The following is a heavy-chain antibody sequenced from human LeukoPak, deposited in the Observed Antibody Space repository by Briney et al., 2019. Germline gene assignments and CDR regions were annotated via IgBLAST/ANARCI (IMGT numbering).Heavy chain of an antibody. D-gene: IGHD7-27*01. J-gene: IGHJ5*01. V-gene: IGHV4-39*07. CDR3: VKKVAGVAWFDS. CDR1: GGSVSSSSYH. Sequence: SETLSLTCTVSGGSVSSSSYHWDWIRQPPGKGLEWIGYIYYSGSTYYNPSLKSRVTMSVDTSKNQFSLKLSSVTAVDTAVYYCVKKVAGVAWFDSWGQGTLVTVSS. CDR2: IYYSGST.